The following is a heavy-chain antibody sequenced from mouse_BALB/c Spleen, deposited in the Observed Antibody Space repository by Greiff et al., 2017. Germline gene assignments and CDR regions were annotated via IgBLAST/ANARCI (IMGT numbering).Heavy chain of an antibody. CDR1: GFTFSSYA. D-gene: IGHD2-5*01. J-gene: IGHJ2*01. Sequence: EVKLVESGGGLVKPGGSLKLSCAASGFTFSSYAMSWVRQTPEKRLEWVASISSGGSTYYPDSVKGRFTISRDNARNILYLQMSSLRSEDTAMYYCAREGSNYVRYFDYWGQGTTLTVSS. CDR2: ISSGGST. CDR3: AREGSNYVRYFDY. V-gene: IGHV5-6-5*01.